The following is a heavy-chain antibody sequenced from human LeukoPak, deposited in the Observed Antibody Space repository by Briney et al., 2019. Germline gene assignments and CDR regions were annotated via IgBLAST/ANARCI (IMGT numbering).Heavy chain of an antibody. CDR2: INWNGGRT. CDR1: GFTFDDYG. V-gene: IGHV3-20*04. Sequence: PGGSLRLSCAASGFTFDDYGMNWVRQAPGKGLEWVSGINWNGGRTGYADSVKGRFTISRDNAKNTLYLQMSSLRPEDTAVYYCAREWSQFGELPDYWGQGTLVTVSS. CDR3: AREWSQFGELPDY. D-gene: IGHD3-10*01. J-gene: IGHJ4*02.